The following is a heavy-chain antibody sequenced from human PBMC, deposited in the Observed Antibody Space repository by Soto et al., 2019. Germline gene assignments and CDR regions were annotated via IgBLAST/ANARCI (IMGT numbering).Heavy chain of an antibody. J-gene: IGHJ4*02. CDR1: GGSISSGGYY. CDR2: IYYSGST. Sequence: SETLSLTCTVSGGSISSGGYYWSWIRQHPGKGLEWIGYIYYSGSTYYNPSLKSRVTISVDTSKNQFSLKLSSVTAADTAVYYCARSYSSGWYCFDYWGQGTLVTVSS. CDR3: ARSYSSGWYCFDY. D-gene: IGHD6-19*01. V-gene: IGHV4-31*03.